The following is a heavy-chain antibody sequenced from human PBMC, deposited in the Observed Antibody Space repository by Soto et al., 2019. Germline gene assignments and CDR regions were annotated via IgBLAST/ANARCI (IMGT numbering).Heavy chain of an antibody. CDR2: ISYDGSNK. Sequence: ASGGGVVQPGRSLRLSCAASGFTFSSYGMHWVRQAPGKGLEWVAVISYDGSNKYYADSVKGRFTISRDNSKNTLYLQMNSLRAEDTAVYYCAKDWMVQQLANWFDPWGQGTLVTVSS. CDR3: AKDWMVQQLANWFDP. D-gene: IGHD6-13*01. CDR1: GFTFSSYG. J-gene: IGHJ5*02. V-gene: IGHV3-30*18.